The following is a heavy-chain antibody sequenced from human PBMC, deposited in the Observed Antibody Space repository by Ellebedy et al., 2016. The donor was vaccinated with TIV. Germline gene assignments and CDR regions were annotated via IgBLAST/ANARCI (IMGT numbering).Heavy chain of an antibody. D-gene: IGHD1-1*01. Sequence: GESLKISCAASGFILTGDWILLFRPAPGKGLDLVSRISLSVNTMYYADSVQGRFTISRDNAKNSLFLQMNNLRAEDTAVYFCARHTTMAYRFDYWGQGALVNVSS. CDR2: ISLSVNTM. CDR1: GFILTGDW. J-gene: IGHJ4*02. V-gene: IGHV3-11*01. CDR3: ARHTTMAYRFDY.